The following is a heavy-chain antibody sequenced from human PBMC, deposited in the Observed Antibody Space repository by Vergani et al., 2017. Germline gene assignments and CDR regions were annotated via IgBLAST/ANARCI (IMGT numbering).Heavy chain of an antibody. CDR1: GGSISSSSYY. J-gene: IGHJ5*02. Sequence: QLQLQESGPGLVKPSETLSLTCTVSGGSISSSSYYWGWIRQPPGKGLEWIGSIYYSGSTYYNPSLKSRVTISVDTSKNQFSLKLSSVTAADTAVYYCARQGADTNWFDPWGQGTLVTVSS. V-gene: IGHV4-39*01. CDR3: ARQGADTNWFDP. CDR2: IYYSGST. D-gene: IGHD1-26*01.